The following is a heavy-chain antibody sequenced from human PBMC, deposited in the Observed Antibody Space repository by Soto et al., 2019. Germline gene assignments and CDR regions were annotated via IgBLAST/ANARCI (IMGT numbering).Heavy chain of an antibody. J-gene: IGHJ4*02. D-gene: IGHD1-26*01. CDR2: INHIGST. V-gene: IGHV4-34*01. Sequence: QVQLQQWGAGLLKPSETLSLTCAVYGGSLRGYYWSWIRQPPGKGLEWIGKINHIGSTNYNPSLKSRVTISVDTSKNQFSLKLNSVTAADTAVYYCARGPPGSYGFFDYWGQGTLVTVSS. CDR3: ARGPPGSYGFFDY. CDR1: GGSLRGYY.